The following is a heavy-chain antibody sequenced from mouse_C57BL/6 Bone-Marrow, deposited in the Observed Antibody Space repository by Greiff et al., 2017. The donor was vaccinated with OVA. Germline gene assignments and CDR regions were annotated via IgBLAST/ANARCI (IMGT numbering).Heavy chain of an antibody. CDR1: GYTFTSYG. CDR3: AREGDWGWYFDV. V-gene: IGHV1-81*01. CDR2: IYPRSGNT. D-gene: IGHD4-1*01. Sequence: QVQLQQSGAELARPGASVKLSCKASGYTFTSYGISWVKQRTGQGLEWIGEIYPRSGNTYYNEKFKGKATLTADKSSSTAYMELRSLTSEDSAVYVCAREGDWGWYFDVWGTGTTVTVSS. J-gene: IGHJ1*03.